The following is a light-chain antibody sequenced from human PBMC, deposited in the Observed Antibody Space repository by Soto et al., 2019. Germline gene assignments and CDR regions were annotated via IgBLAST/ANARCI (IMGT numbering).Light chain of an antibody. J-gene: IGKJ1*01. Sequence: EILMTQSPDTLSLSPGERATLSCRASQSVSSSYLAWYQQKPGQAPRLLIYGASSRATGIPDRFSGSGSGTDFTLTISRLEPEDFAVYYCQQYGSSPPTFGQGTKVDIK. CDR3: QQYGSSPPT. CDR1: QSVSSSY. CDR2: GAS. V-gene: IGKV3-20*01.